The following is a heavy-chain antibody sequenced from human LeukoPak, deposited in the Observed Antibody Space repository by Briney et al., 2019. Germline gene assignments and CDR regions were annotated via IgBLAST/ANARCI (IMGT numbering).Heavy chain of an antibody. CDR1: GGSVRSSDSY. CDR2: IYYSGST. Sequence: SETLSLTCTVSGGSVRSSDSYWGWIRQPPGKEPEWIGSIYYSGSTYYNSSLRSRVTISVDTSNNRFSLNVSSVTAADSAIYYCARHGNAISPDQWRQGTLVTVSS. CDR3: ARHGNAISPDQ. V-gene: IGHV4-39*01. J-gene: IGHJ1*01. D-gene: IGHD1-14*01.